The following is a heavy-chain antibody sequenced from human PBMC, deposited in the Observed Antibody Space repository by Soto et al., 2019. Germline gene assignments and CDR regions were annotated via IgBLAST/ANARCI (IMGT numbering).Heavy chain of an antibody. Sequence: PSETLSLTCAVSGGSISSGGYSWSWFRQPPGEGLEWIGNIYHTGSTYYNPSLKSRVTISVDTSKNQFSLKLTSVTAADTAVYYCARHDYGGFGLWGQGTLVTVSS. CDR1: GGSISSGGYS. V-gene: IGHV4-30-2*03. D-gene: IGHD4-17*01. CDR3: ARHDYGGFGL. CDR2: IYHTGST. J-gene: IGHJ4*02.